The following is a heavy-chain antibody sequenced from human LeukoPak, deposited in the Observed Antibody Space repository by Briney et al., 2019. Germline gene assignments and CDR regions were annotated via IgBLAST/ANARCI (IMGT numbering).Heavy chain of an antibody. V-gene: IGHV3-66*01. Sequence: GGSLRLSCAASGFTVSSNYMSWVRQAPGKGLEWVSVIYSGGSTYYADSVQGRFTISRDNSKNTLCLQLNNLRAEDTAVYYCARRSAAYGSGSFCIDYWGQGTLVAVSS. D-gene: IGHD3-10*01. CDR1: GFTVSSNY. CDR3: ARRSAAYGSGSFCIDY. CDR2: IYSGGST. J-gene: IGHJ4*02.